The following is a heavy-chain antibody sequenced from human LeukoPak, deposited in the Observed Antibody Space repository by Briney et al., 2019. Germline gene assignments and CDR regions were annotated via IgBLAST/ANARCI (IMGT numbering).Heavy chain of an antibody. CDR3: ASSSTSSHNNWFDR. D-gene: IGHD2-2*02. V-gene: IGHV3-21*01. Sequence: GGSLRLSCAASGFTFSSYSVNWVRQAPGKGLEWVSSISSSSSYIYYADSVKGRFTISRDNAKNSLYLQMNSLRAEDTAVYYCASSSTSSHNNWFDRWGQGTLVTVSS. CDR1: GFTFSSYS. CDR2: ISSSSSYI. J-gene: IGHJ5*02.